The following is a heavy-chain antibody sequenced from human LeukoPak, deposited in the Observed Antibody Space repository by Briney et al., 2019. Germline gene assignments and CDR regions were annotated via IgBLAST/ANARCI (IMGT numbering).Heavy chain of an antibody. CDR3: ARMLTAIIWFAP. V-gene: IGHV1-18*01. CDR1: GYTFTSYG. D-gene: IGHD2-21*02. CDR2: ISAYNGNT. J-gene: IGHJ5*02. Sequence: ASVKVSCKASGYTFTSYGISWVRQAPGPGLEGLGWISAYNGNTNYAQKLQGRVTMTTDTSTRTAYMELRSLRSDDTAGYYCARMLTAIIWFAPWGQGTLVTVSS.